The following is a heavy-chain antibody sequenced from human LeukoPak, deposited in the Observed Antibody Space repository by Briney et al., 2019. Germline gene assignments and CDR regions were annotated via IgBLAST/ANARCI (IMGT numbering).Heavy chain of an antibody. D-gene: IGHD4-17*01. CDR3: ASLGTVTAFDY. CDR2: IYYSGST. Sequence: SETLSLTCSVPGGSISSSSYYWGWIRQPPGKGLEWIGSIYYSGSTYYNPSLKSRVTISVDTSKNQFSLTLSSVTAADTAVYYCASLGTVTAFDYWGQGTLVTVSS. V-gene: IGHV4-39*01. J-gene: IGHJ4*02. CDR1: GGSISSSSYY.